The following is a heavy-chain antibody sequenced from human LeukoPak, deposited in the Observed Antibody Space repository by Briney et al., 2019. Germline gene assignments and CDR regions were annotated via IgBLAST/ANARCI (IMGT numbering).Heavy chain of an antibody. CDR2: ISSSGSTI. V-gene: IGHV3-11*01. J-gene: IGHJ4*02. Sequence: GGSLRLSCAASGFTFSDYYMSWIRQAPGKGLEWVSYISSSGSTIYYADSVKGRFTISRDNAKNSLYPQMNSLRAEDTAVYYCARSRYYDFWSGYYARPYFDYWGQGTLVTVSS. CDR1: GFTFSDYY. D-gene: IGHD3-3*01. CDR3: ARSRYYDFWSGYYARPYFDY.